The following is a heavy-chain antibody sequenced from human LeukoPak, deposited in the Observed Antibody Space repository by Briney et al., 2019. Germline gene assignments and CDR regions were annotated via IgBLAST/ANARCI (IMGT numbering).Heavy chain of an antibody. CDR2: ISGSGGST. J-gene: IGHJ4*02. D-gene: IGHD3-16*01. CDR1: GFTFLSYA. V-gene: IGHV3-23*01. CDR3: AKAPDGGEFDY. Sequence: GGSLRLSCAASGFTFLSYAMSWVGQAPGKGLEWVSAISGSGGSTYYADSVKGRFTISRDNPKKTLYLQMNSLRADDTAVYCCAKAPDGGEFDYWGQGTLVTVSS.